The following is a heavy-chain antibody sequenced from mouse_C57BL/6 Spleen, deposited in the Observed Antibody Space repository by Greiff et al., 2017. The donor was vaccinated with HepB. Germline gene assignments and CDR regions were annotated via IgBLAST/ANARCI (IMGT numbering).Heavy chain of an antibody. Sequence: EVHLVESGGGLVKPGGSLKLSCAASGFTFSSYAMSWVRQTPEKRLEWVATISDGGSYTYYPDNVKGRFTISRDNAKNNLYLQMSHLKSEDTAMYYCARDQGDGAWSADWGQGTLVTVSA. CDR1: GFTFSSYA. J-gene: IGHJ3*01. CDR3: ARDQGDGAWSAD. V-gene: IGHV5-4*01. CDR2: ISDGGSYT.